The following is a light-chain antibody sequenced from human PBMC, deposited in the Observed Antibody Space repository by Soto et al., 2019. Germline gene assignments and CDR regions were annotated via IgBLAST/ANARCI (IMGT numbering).Light chain of an antibody. V-gene: IGKV1D-12*01. Sequence: DVQMTQSPSSVSASVGDRVTITCRASQGVITWLAWYQQIPGKAPKLLIYAASTLQSGVPSRFSGSGSGTDFTLTINNLQPEDFATYYCQQSHKFPLTFGGGTKVEIK. CDR2: AAS. CDR3: QQSHKFPLT. J-gene: IGKJ4*01. CDR1: QGVITW.